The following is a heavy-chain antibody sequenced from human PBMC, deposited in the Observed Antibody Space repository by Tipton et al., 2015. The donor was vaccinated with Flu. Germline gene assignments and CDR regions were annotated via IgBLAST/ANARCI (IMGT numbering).Heavy chain of an antibody. D-gene: IGHD5-12*01. CDR3: ARKAGGYDK. Sequence: VQLVQSGAEVKKPGEPLKISCKGSGYSFSDYWIAWVRQLPGKGLEWMGIIYPGDSDTRYRPSFQGQVTFSADTSTSTAYLQWTSLKAADTAMYFCARKAGGYDKWGQGTQVSVSS. V-gene: IGHV5-51*03. CDR1: GYSFSDYW. J-gene: IGHJ4*02. CDR2: IYPGDSDT.